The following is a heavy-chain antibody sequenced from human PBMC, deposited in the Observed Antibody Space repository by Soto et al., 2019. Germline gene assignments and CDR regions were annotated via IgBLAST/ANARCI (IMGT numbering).Heavy chain of an antibody. J-gene: IGHJ6*02. CDR1: GGSISSGTYS. V-gene: IGHV4-30-2*01. Sequence: QLQLRESGSGLVKPSQTLSLTCDVSGGSISSGTYSWNWIRQPPGKSLEWVGYIYHSGSTYDNPSLKSRVTMSVNRSKNQFSLRLSSVTAADTAVYFCARGHYYYGMDVWGQGTTVTVSS. CDR3: ARGHYYYGMDV. CDR2: IYHSGST.